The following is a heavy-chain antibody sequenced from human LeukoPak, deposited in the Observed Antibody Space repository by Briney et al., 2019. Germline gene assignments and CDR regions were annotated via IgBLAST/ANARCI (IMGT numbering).Heavy chain of an antibody. CDR2: FDPEDGET. Sequence: ASVKVSCKVSGYTLTELSMHWVRQAPGKGLEWMGGFDPEDGETIYAQKFQGRVTMTEDTSTDTAYMELSSLGSEDTAVYYCETRWYYDSSGYPHDAFDIWGQGTMVTVSP. D-gene: IGHD3-22*01. J-gene: IGHJ3*02. CDR3: ETRWYYDSSGYPHDAFDI. CDR1: GYTLTELS. V-gene: IGHV1-24*01.